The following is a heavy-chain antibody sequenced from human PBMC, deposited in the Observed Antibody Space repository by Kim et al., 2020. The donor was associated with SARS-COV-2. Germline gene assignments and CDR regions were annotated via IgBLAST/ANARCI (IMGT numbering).Heavy chain of an antibody. Sequence: GESLKISCKGSGYSFTSYWISWVRQMPGKGLEWMGRIDPSDSYTNYSPSFQGHVTISADKSISTAYLQWSSLKASDTAMYYCARQGTVVTYYYYGMDVWGQGTTVTVSS. CDR3: ARQGTVVTYYYYGMDV. J-gene: IGHJ6*02. CDR2: IDPSDSYT. D-gene: IGHD2-15*01. V-gene: IGHV5-10-1*01. CDR1: GYSFTSYW.